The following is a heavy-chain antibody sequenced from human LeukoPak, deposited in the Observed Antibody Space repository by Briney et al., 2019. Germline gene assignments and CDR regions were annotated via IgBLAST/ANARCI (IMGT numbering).Heavy chain of an antibody. CDR2: INPNSGGT. D-gene: IGHD3-10*01. V-gene: IGHV1-2*02. J-gene: IGHJ5*02. CDR1: GYTFTGYY. Sequence: ASVKVSCKASGYTFTGYYMHWVRQAPGQGLEWMGWINPNSGGTNYAQKFQGRVTMTRNTSISTAYMELSSLRSEDTAVYYCARTGMNFYGSGSYYWFDPWGQGTLVTVSS. CDR3: ARTGMNFYGSGSYYWFDP.